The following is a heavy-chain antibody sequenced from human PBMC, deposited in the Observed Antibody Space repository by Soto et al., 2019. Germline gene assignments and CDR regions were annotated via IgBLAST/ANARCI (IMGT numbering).Heavy chain of an antibody. CDR1: RGSISSGDYY. Sequence: PSETLSLTCTASRGSISSGDYYWSWIRQPPGKGLEWIGYIYYSGSTYYNPSLKSRVTISVDTSKKQFSLKLSSVTAADTAVYYCARVPFYAPSGSYYIDYWGQGTLVTVSS. V-gene: IGHV4-30-4*01. D-gene: IGHD1-26*01. J-gene: IGHJ4*02. CDR2: IYYSGST. CDR3: ARVPFYAPSGSYYIDY.